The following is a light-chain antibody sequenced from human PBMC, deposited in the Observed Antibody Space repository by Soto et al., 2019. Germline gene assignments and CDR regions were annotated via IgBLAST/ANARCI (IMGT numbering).Light chain of an antibody. Sequence: QSALTQPASVSGSPGQSITISCTGTSSDVGSYNLVSWYQQHPDKAPKLMIYEGSKRPSGVSNRFSGSKSGNTASLTISGLQAEDEADYYCCSYAGSSTDVFGTGTKVTVL. CDR3: CSYAGSSTDV. CDR1: SSDVGSYNL. CDR2: EGS. V-gene: IGLV2-23*01. J-gene: IGLJ1*01.